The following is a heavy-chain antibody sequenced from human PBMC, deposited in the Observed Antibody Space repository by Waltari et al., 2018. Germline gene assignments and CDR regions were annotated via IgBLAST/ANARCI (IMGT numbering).Heavy chain of an antibody. CDR2: ISGSGGST. J-gene: IGHJ4*02. CDR3: ARDNEEDGYFDY. D-gene: IGHD2-15*01. CDR1: GFTFSSYA. V-gene: IGHV3-23*01. Sequence: EVQLLESGGGLVQPGGSLRLSCAASGFTFSSYAMSWVRQAPGKGLEWVSAISGSGGSTYYADSVKGRFTISRDNSKNTLYLQMNSLRAEDTAVYYCARDNEEDGYFDYWGQGTLVTVSS.